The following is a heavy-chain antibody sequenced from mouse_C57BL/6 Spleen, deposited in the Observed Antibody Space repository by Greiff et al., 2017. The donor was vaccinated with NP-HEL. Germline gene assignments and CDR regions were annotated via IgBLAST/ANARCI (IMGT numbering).Heavy chain of an antibody. CDR3: ALLLRASDY. D-gene: IGHD1-1*01. CDR2: IDPSDSEP. CDR1: GYTFTSYW. J-gene: IGHJ2*01. Sequence: QVQLQQPGAELVRPGSSVKLSCKASGYTFTSYWMHWVKQRPIQGLEWIGNIDPSDSEPHYNQKFKDKATLTVDKSSSTAYMQLSSLTSEDSAVYYCALLLRASDYWGQGTTLTVSS. V-gene: IGHV1-52*01.